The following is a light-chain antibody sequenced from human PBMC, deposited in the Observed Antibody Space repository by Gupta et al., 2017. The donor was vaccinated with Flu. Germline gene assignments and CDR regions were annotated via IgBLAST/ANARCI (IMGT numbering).Light chain of an antibody. J-gene: IGKJ2*03. Sequence: ETVLTHSPGTLSLSPGERATLSCRASQSVSSSYLAWYQQKPGQAPRLLIYGASSRATGIPDRFSGSGSGTDFTLTISRLEPEDFAVYYCQQYVSSPLYSFGQGTKLEIK. CDR3: QQYVSSPLYS. V-gene: IGKV3-20*01. CDR1: QSVSSSY. CDR2: GAS.